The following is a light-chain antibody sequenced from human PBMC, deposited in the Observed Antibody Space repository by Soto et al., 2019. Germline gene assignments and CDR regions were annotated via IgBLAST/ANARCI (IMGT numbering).Light chain of an antibody. CDR2: DAS. Sequence: QSALTQPASVSGSPGQSITISCTGTSSDVGGYNYVSWYQQHPGKAPKVMIYDASNRPSGVSNRFSGSKSGNTASLTISGRQADDEADYYCSSYTSSTTPYVFGTGTKLTVL. J-gene: IGLJ1*01. V-gene: IGLV2-14*03. CDR3: SSYTSSTTPYV. CDR1: SSDVGGYNY.